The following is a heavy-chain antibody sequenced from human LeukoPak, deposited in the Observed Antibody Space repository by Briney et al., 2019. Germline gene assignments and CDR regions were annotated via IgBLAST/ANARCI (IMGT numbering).Heavy chain of an antibody. D-gene: IGHD5-18*01. V-gene: IGHV1-69*05. CDR2: IIPIFGTA. Sequence: GASVKVSCKASGGTFSSYAISWLRQAPGQGLEWMGGIIPIFGTANYAQKFQGRVTITTDESTSTAYMELSSLRSEDTAVYYCARCERGSTAMGYYYYYYMDVWGKGTTVTVSS. J-gene: IGHJ6*03. CDR1: GGTFSSYA. CDR3: ARCERGSTAMGYYYYYYMDV.